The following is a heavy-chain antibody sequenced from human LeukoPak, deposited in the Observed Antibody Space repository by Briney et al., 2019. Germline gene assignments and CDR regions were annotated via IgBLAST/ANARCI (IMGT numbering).Heavy chain of an antibody. J-gene: IGHJ4*02. CDR3: XXXLYCSGGSCYGHDY. CDR1: GFTFSSYG. Sequence: GGSLRLSCAASGFTFSSYGMHWVRQAPGKGLEWVAVISYDGSNKYYADSVKGRFTVSRDNSKNTLYLQMSSLRAEDTAVYYXXXXLYCSGGSCYGHDYWGQGTLVTVSS. D-gene: IGHD2-15*01. CDR2: ISYDGSNK. V-gene: IGHV3-30*03.